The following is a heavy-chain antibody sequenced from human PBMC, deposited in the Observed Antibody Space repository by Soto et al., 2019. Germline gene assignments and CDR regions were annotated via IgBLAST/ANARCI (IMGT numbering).Heavy chain of an antibody. V-gene: IGHV3-23*01. Sequence: GGSLRLSCAGSGFTFSDHYIDWVRHSPVEVLEXVSSIIGSGVRTYYADSVQGRFTISRDNSKNMLYLQMDSLRAEDTAIYYCAKELMLAAGSWLTSDQPYYGMDVWGQGTTVTVSS. J-gene: IGHJ6*02. D-gene: IGHD6-13*01. CDR3: AKELMLAAGSWLTSDQPYYGMDV. CDR1: GFTFSDHY. CDR2: IIGSGVRT.